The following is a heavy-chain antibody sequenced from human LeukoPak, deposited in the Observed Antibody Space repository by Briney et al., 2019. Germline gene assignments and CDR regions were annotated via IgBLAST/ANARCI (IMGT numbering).Heavy chain of an antibody. CDR2: INAGNGNT. V-gene: IGHV1-3*01. D-gene: IGHD6-13*01. Sequence: ASVKVSCKASGYTFTIYAMHWVRQAPGQRLEWMGWINAGNGNTKYSQKFQGRVTITRDTSASTAYMELSSLRSEDTAVYYCARPIAAAGRGLDYWGQGTLVTVSS. J-gene: IGHJ4*02. CDR1: GYTFTIYA. CDR3: ARPIAAAGRGLDY.